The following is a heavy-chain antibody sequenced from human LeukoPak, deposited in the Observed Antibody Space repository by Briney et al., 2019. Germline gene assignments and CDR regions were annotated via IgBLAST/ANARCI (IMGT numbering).Heavy chain of an antibody. CDR3: ARDGGYRGYDADC. J-gene: IGHJ4*02. V-gene: IGHV3-53*01. CDR2: IYYGGST. D-gene: IGHD5-12*01. CDR1: GFTVSNNF. Sequence: GGSLRLSCAASGFTVSNNFMSWVRQAPGKGLEWVSVIYYGGSTYYADSVKGRFTISRDNSKNTLYLQMNSLRVEDTAVYYCARDGGYRGYDADCWGQGTLVTVSS.